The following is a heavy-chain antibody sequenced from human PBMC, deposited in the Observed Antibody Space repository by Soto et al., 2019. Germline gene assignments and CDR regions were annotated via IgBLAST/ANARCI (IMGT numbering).Heavy chain of an antibody. J-gene: IGHJ6*02. CDR1: GGSISSYY. Sequence: SETLSLTCTVSGGSISSYYWSWIRQPPGKGLEWIGYIYYSGSTNYNPSLKSRVTISVDTSKNQFSLKLSSVTAADTAVYYCAREVAASGSGMDVWGQGTTVT. CDR2: IYYSGST. D-gene: IGHD3-10*01. V-gene: IGHV4-59*01. CDR3: AREVAASGSGMDV.